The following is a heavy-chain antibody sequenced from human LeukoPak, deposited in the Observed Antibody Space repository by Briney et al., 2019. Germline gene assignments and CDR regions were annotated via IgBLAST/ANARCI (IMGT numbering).Heavy chain of an antibody. CDR1: GFTFSNYA. CDR2: ITGGGSGI. D-gene: IGHD3-9*01. V-gene: IGHV3-23*01. Sequence: GASLRLSCAASGFTFSNYAMSWLRQAPGKGLEWVSAITGGGSGIYYADSMKSRFTISRDNSKNTLYLQINSLRAEDTAVYYCAKWGDYDVLTGYYVSDYWGQGTLVTVSS. J-gene: IGHJ4*02. CDR3: AKWGDYDVLTGYYVSDY.